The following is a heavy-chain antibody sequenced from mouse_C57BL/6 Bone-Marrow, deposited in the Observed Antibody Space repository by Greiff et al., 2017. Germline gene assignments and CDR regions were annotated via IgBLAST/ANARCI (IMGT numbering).Heavy chain of an antibody. V-gene: IGHV5-4*01. Sequence: EVQVLESGGGLVKPGASLKLSCAASGFTFTSYAMSWVRQTPEQRLEWVATISDGGSYTYYPDNVKGRFTISRDNAKNTLYLQMSHLTSEDTAMYYCARAYYSNPYAMDYWGQGTSVTVSS. CDR1: GFTFTSYA. J-gene: IGHJ4*01. CDR3: ARAYYSNPYAMDY. CDR2: ISDGGSYT. D-gene: IGHD2-5*01.